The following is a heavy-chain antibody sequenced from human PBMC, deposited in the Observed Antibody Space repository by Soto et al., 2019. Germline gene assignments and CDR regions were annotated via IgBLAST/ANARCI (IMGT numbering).Heavy chain of an antibody. D-gene: IGHD3-3*01. CDR3: GPLGNFGVVMGH. Sequence: EVQLVESGGGLAQPGGSLRLSCAASGFTFSTYWMHWVRQAPGKGLVWVSRINRDGIGTTYAESVKGRFTISRDNTKNTLYLPMHSLRVEDTAVYYCGPLGNFGVVMGHWGQGTPVTVSS. CDR1: GFTFSTYW. V-gene: IGHV3-74*03. CDR2: INRDGIGT. J-gene: IGHJ4*02.